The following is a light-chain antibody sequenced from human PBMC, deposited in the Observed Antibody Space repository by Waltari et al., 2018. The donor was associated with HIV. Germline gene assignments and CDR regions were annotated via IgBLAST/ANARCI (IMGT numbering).Light chain of an antibody. J-gene: IGLJ2*01. Sequence: QSVLTQPPSKSGTPGQRVTISCSGSSSNIGSNTVSWFQQFPGNAPKVLIYGQNQLPAGVPDRFSCSKSGTAASLAIGGLQSEDEADYYCASWDDSLNGPVFGGGTTLTVL. CDR2: GQN. CDR1: SSNIGSNT. V-gene: IGLV1-44*01. CDR3: ASWDDSLNGPV.